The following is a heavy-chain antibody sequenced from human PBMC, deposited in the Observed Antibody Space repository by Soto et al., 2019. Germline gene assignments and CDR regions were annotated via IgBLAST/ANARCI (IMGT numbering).Heavy chain of an antibody. CDR2: VRGDNGHT. CDR3: ARDLGYCRSGTCYRERVAP. Sequence: QVQLVQSGAEGKKPGASVKVSCKASGYTFTTHGISWVRQVPGQGLEWMGWVRGDNGHTNYAQSLQGRFTMTTDTSTNTAYMELRSLRSDDTAVYYCARDLGYCRSGTCYRERVAPWGQATLVTVSS. D-gene: IGHD2-15*01. J-gene: IGHJ5*02. CDR1: GYTFTTHG. V-gene: IGHV1-18*01.